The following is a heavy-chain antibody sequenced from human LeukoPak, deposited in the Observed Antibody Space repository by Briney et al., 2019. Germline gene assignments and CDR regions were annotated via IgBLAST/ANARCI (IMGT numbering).Heavy chain of an antibody. Sequence: SVKVSCKASGYTFTSYGISWVRQAPGQGLEWMGGIIPIFGTANYAQKFQGRVTITADESTSTAYMELSSLRSEDTAVYYCASSGYCSSTSCYLSDYWGQGTLVTVSS. CDR2: IIPIFGTA. CDR1: GYTFTSYG. V-gene: IGHV1-69*13. J-gene: IGHJ4*02. D-gene: IGHD2-2*01. CDR3: ASSGYCSSTSCYLSDY.